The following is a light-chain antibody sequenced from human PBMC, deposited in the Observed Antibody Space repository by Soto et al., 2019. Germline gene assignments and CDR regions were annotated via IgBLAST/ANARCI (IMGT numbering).Light chain of an antibody. CDR3: QQYNTYPLT. CDR2: KAS. CDR1: QSISTW. J-gene: IGKJ4*01. V-gene: IGKV1-5*03. Sequence: DIQMTQSPSTLSASVGDRVTITCRASQSISTWLAWYQQKPGKAPKLLIYKASSLESGVSSRFSGCGSGTEFTLTISSLQPDDFATYYCQQYNTYPLTFGGGTTVEIK.